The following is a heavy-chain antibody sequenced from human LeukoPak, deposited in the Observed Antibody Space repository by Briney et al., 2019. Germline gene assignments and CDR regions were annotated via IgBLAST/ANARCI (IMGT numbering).Heavy chain of an antibody. J-gene: IGHJ4*02. CDR1: GFTLRRYA. CDR3: AKHYIPRSATLLL. CDR2: IGSGGDT. V-gene: IGHV3-23*01. Sequence: GGSLRLSCAAWGFTLRRYALTWVRQSPGKGLEWVSVIGSGGDTYYSDSVQGRFTISRDNSKNTLYLQMNSLRADDTAVYYYAKHYIPRSATLLLWGRGTLVTVSS. D-gene: IGHD2-2*02.